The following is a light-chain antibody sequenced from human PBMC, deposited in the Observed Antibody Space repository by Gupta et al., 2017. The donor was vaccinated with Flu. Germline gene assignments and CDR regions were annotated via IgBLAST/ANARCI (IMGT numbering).Light chain of an antibody. Sequence: EIVLTQSPGTLSLSPGERATLSCRASQSVSSSYLAWYQQKPGQAPRLLIYGASSRATGIPDRFSGSGYGTDFTLTISRREPEDFAVYYCQQYGSSPRVTFGGGTKVEIK. V-gene: IGKV3-20*01. CDR3: QQYGSSPRVT. CDR2: GAS. CDR1: QSVSSSY. J-gene: IGKJ4*01.